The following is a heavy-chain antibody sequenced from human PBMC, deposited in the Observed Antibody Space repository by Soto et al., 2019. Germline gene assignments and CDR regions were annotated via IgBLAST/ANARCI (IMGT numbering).Heavy chain of an antibody. Sequence: QVQLQQSGPGLVKPSQTLSLTCDISGDSVSSNSAAWNWIRQTPSRGLEWLGRTYYMSKWYINYATDVKSRRTVNPDTSKSHFSLQLNSVTPEDTAVYYCARGSWDDVTGHYYMDVWGKGTTVTVSS. CDR3: ARGSWDDVTGHYYMDV. D-gene: IGHD1-1*01. CDR1: GDSVSSNSAA. V-gene: IGHV6-1*01. J-gene: IGHJ6*03. CDR2: TYYMSKWYI.